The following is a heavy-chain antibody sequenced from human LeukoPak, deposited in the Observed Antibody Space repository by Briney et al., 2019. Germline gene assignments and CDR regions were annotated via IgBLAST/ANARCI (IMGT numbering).Heavy chain of an antibody. CDR1: EEDISNYL. CDR2: IIPQFEIR. CDR3: ARDDPHYDFWSGYYY. J-gene: IGHJ4*02. V-gene: IGHV1-69*13. Sequence: ASGKVSCKSSEEDISNYLITWVRQAPGQGPEWVGGIIPQFEIRNYAQKFKGRVTITADESTSTAYMELSSLRSEDTAVYYCARDDPHYDFWSGYYYWGQGTLVTVSS. D-gene: IGHD3-3*01.